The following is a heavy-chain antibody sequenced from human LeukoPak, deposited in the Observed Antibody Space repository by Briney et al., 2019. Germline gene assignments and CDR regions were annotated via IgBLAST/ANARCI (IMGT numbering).Heavy chain of an antibody. CDR1: GGSISSSSYY. D-gene: IGHD3-3*01. CDR3: ASWNGLRDAFDI. Sequence: TSETLSLTCTVSGGSISSSSYYWGWIRQPPGKGLEWIGSIYYSGSTYYNPSLKSRVTISVDTSKNQFSLKLSSVTAADTAVYYCASWNGLRDAFDIWGQGTMVTVSS. CDR2: IYYSGST. V-gene: IGHV4-39*01. J-gene: IGHJ3*02.